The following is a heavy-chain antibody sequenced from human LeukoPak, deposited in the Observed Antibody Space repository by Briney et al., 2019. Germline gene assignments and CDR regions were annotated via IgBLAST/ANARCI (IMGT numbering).Heavy chain of an antibody. D-gene: IGHD2-15*01. Sequence: GRSLRLSCAASGFTFSSYGMHWVRQAPGKGLEWVAVISYGGSNKYYADSVKGRFTISRDNSKNTLYLQMNSLRAEDTAVYYCAKVAVVAATLSLAADYWGQGTLVTVSS. J-gene: IGHJ4*02. CDR2: ISYGGSNK. CDR1: GFTFSSYG. V-gene: IGHV3-30*18. CDR3: AKVAVVAATLSLAADY.